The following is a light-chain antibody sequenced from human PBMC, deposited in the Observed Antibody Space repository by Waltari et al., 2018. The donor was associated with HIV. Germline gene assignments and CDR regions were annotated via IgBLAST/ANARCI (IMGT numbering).Light chain of an antibody. CDR2: RDN. CDR3: AAWDDSLNGFYV. Sequence: QSVLPQPPSASATPGQRVTISCSGSSSNIGTNYVFWYQQLPGTAPKLLIFRDNERPSGVPDRFSGSRSGTAASLVISGLRSEDEAEYYCAAWDDSLNGFYVFGSGTRVTVL. CDR1: SSNIGTNY. J-gene: IGLJ1*01. V-gene: IGLV1-47*01.